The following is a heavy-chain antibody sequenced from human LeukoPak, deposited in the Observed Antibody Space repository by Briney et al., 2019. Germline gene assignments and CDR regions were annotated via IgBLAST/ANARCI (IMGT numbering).Heavy chain of an antibody. J-gene: IGHJ4*02. CDR2: IIPIFGTA. CDR1: GGTFSSYA. V-gene: IGHV1-69*05. D-gene: IGHD3-3*01. CDR3: ARGPFGVVTFFDY. Sequence: SVKVSCKASGGTFSSYAIGWVRQAPGQGLEWMGGIIPIFGTANYAQKFQGRVTITTDESTSTAYMELSSLRSEDTAVYYCARGPFGVVTFFDYWGQGTLVTVSS.